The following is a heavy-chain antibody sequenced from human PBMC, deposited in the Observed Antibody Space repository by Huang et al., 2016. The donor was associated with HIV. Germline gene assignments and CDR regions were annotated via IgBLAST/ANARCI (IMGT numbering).Heavy chain of an antibody. CDR3: ARQGVGDFVVEPTGSGAFDI. J-gene: IGHJ3*02. CDR1: GYTFNGYW. D-gene: IGHD2-2*01. Sequence: EVQLVQSGAVVKKPGESLKISCKGSGYTFNGYWIGWVRQMPGKGLEWMWISYPGASETTYSPAFQGQVTSSADKSISTAYLQWSGLKASDIAMYYCARQGVGDFVVEPTGSGAFDIWGQGTMVTVSS. CDR2: SYPGASET. V-gene: IGHV5-51*01.